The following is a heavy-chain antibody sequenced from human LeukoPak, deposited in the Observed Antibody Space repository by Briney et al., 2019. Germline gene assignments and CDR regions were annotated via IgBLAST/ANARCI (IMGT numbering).Heavy chain of an antibody. V-gene: IGHV4-59*12. CDR1: GGSISSYY. J-gene: IGHJ4*02. Sequence: SETLSLTCTVSGGSISSYYWSWIRQSPGKRLECIGYIHYTGSTNYNPSLKSRVTISVETSKNQISLKLSSVTAADTAVYYCARLSRYYYDSSGYDYWGQGTLVTVSS. CDR3: ARLSRYYYDSSGYDY. D-gene: IGHD3-22*01. CDR2: IHYTGST.